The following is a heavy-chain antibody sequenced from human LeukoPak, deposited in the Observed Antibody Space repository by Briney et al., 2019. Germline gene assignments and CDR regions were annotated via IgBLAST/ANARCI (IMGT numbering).Heavy chain of an antibody. V-gene: IGHV3-33*01. D-gene: IGHD3-3*01. CDR3: ARDFPSGGMDV. J-gene: IGHJ6*02. CDR2: IWYDGSNK. Sequence: GGSLRLSCAASGFTFSSYGMHWVRQAPGKGLEWVAVIWYDGSNKYYAVSVKGRFTISRDNSKNTLYLQMNSLRAEDTAVYYCARDFPSGGMDVWGQGTTVTVSS. CDR1: GFTFSSYG.